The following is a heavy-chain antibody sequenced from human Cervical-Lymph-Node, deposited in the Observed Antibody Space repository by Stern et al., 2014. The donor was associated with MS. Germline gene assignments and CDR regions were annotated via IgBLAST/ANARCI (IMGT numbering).Heavy chain of an antibody. V-gene: IGHV2-70*01. D-gene: IGHD4-23*01. CDR2: IDWDEDK. J-gene: IGHJ3*02. CDR3: ARVTTVANDAFDI. Sequence: QVTLRESGPALVKPTQTLKLTCTFSGFSLSTSGMCVSWIRQPPGKALEXLALIDWDEDKYYSTSLKTRLTISKDTSKNQVVLTMTNMDPVDTATYYCARVTTVANDAFDIWGQGTMVTVSS. CDR1: GFSLSTSGMC.